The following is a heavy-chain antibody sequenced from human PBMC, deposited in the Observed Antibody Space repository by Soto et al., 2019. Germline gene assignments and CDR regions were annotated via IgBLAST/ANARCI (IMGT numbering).Heavy chain of an antibody. J-gene: IGHJ4*02. Sequence: PSETLSLTCAVYGGSFSGYYWSWIRQPPGKGLEWIGEINHSGSTNYNPSLKSRVTISVDTSKNQFSLKLSSVTAADTAVYYCARGGGSAGTTSYFDYWGQGTLVTVS. D-gene: IGHD1-7*01. CDR2: INHSGST. V-gene: IGHV4-34*01. CDR1: GGSFSGYY. CDR3: ARGGGSAGTTSYFDY.